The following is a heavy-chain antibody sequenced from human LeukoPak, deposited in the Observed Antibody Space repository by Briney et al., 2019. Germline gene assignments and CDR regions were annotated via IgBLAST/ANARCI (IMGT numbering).Heavy chain of an antibody. CDR3: ARGSDFWSGYGDY. Sequence: PGGSLRLSCAASGFTFSSYSMNWVRQAPGKGLEWVSSISSSSDYKYYADSMKGRFTISKDNAKNSLYLQMNSLRAEDTAVYYCARGSDFWSGYGDYWGQGTLVTVSS. V-gene: IGHV3-21*01. D-gene: IGHD3-3*01. CDR2: ISSSSDYK. J-gene: IGHJ4*02. CDR1: GFTFSSYS.